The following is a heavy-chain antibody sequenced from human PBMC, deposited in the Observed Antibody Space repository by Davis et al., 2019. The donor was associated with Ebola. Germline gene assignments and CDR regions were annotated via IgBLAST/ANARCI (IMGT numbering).Heavy chain of an antibody. V-gene: IGHV3-66*01. D-gene: IGHD2-2*01. J-gene: IGHJ5*02. CDR2: IYSGGST. CDR1: GFTVSSNY. CDR3: ARDWGYCSSTSCYGGWFDP. Sequence: PGGSLRLSCAASGFTVSSNYMSWVRQAPGKGLEWVSVIYSGGSTYYADSVKGRFTISRDNSKNTLYLQMNSLRAEDTAVYYCARDWGYCSSTSCYGGWFDPWGQGTLVTVSS.